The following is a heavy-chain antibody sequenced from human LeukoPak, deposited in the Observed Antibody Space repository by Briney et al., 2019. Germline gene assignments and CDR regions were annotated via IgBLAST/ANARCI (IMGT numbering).Heavy chain of an antibody. CDR2: IKHDGSEKQDGSEK. CDR3: ARSARGFDSFYFYMDV. V-gene: IGHV3-7*01. D-gene: IGHD3-10*01. CDR1: GFTFSSYW. J-gene: IGHJ6*03. Sequence: PGGSLRLSCAASGFTFSSYWKSWVRQAPGKGLEWVANIKHDGSEKQDGSEKNYVDSVKGRFTISRDNAKNSLYLQMNSLRAEDSAVYYCARSARGFDSFYFYMDVWGKGTTVTVSS.